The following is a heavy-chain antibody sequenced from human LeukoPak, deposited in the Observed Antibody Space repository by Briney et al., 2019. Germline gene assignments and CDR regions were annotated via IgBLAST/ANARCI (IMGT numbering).Heavy chain of an antibody. CDR3: ARESSGSSYYFDY. CDR1: GFTFSSYA. V-gene: IGHV3-30-3*01. J-gene: IGHJ4*02. CDR2: ISYDGSNK. D-gene: IGHD1-26*01. Sequence: GGSLRLSCAASGFTFSSYAMHWVRQAPGKGLEWVAVISYDGSNKYYADSVKGRFTISRDNSKNTLYLQMNSLRAEDTAVYYCARESSGSSYYFDYWGQGTLVTVSS.